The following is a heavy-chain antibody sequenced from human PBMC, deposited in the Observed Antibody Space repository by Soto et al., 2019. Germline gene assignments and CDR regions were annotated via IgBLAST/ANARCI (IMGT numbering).Heavy chain of an antibody. Sequence: QVQLQQWGAGLLKPSETLSLTCAVYGGSFSGYYWSWIRQPPGKGLEWIGEINHSGSTNYNPSLKSRVTISVDTSKNQFSLKLSSVTAADTAVYFCARALQTIVGAAYYFDSWGQGTLVTVSS. CDR2: INHSGST. V-gene: IGHV4-34*01. J-gene: IGHJ4*02. CDR1: GGSFSGYY. CDR3: ARALQTIVGAAYYFDS. D-gene: IGHD1-26*01.